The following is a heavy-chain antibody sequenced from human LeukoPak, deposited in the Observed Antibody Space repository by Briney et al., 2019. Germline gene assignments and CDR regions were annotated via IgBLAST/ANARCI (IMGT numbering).Heavy chain of an antibody. Sequence: GPSVKVSCKVSGYTLTELSMHWVRQAPGKGLEWMGGFDPEDGEAIYAQKFQGRVTMTEDTSTDTAYMELSSLRSEDTAVYYCAMGVAAAGWLDYWGQGTLVTVSS. CDR3: AMGVAAAGWLDY. CDR2: FDPEDGEA. V-gene: IGHV1-24*01. J-gene: IGHJ4*02. D-gene: IGHD6-13*01. CDR1: GYTLTELS.